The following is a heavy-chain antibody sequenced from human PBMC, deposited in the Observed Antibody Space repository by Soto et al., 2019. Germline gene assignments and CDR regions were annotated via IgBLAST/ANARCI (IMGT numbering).Heavy chain of an antibody. Sequence: QVQLQESGPGLVKPSQTLSLTCTVSGGSISSGGYFWSWIRQHPGKGLEWIGFINYGGSTYYNPSLKXRXTXXVDTSKNQFSLKLSSVTAADTAVYYCAREGAAPYYYYGMDVWGQGTTVTVSS. CDR3: AREGAAPYYYYGMDV. D-gene: IGHD6-6*01. CDR1: GGSISSGGYF. J-gene: IGHJ6*02. V-gene: IGHV4-31*03. CDR2: INYGGST.